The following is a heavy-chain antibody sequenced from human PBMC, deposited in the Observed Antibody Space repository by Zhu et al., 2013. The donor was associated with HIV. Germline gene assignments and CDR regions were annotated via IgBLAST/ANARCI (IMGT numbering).Heavy chain of an antibody. CDR2: ISYSGSA. CDR3: AREKGGTVGAALDS. V-gene: IGHV4-39*07. Sequence: VQLQESGPGLVKPSETLSLTCSVSGGSIISTSHYWGWIRQPPGKGLEWMGDISYSGSAYYTPSLKSRLTISVDMSNKQFFLRLRSVTAADTAIYFCAREKGGTVGAALDSWGRGTLVTVSS. J-gene: IGHJ4*02. D-gene: IGHD1-26*01. CDR1: GGSIISTSHY.